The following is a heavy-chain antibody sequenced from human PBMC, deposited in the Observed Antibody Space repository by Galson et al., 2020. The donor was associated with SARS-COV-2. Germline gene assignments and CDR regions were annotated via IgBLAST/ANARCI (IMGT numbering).Heavy chain of an antibody. V-gene: IGHV4-4*07. J-gene: IGHJ4*02. CDR1: GGSIGSYY. CDR2: IYTSGTT. D-gene: IGHD3-10*01. CDR3: ARVVSFGNRGVVDHLDS. Sequence: SETLSLTCTVSGGSIGSYYWSWIRQPAGKGLAWIGRIYTSGTTNYTPSLTGRLSMSVDKSKNQFSLRLSSVTAADTAVYYWARVVSFGNRGVVDHLDSWGLGTLVTVSS.